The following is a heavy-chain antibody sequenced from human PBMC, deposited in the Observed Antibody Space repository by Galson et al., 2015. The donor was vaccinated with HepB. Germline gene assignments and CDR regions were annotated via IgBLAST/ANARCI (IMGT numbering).Heavy chain of an antibody. CDR1: GFTFSSYG. V-gene: IGHV3-30*03. Sequence: SLRLSCAASGFTFSSYGMHWVRQAPGKGLEWVAVISYDGSNKYYADSVKGRFTISRDNSKNTLYLQMNSLRAEDTAVYYCARGVAVAAPPSHYYYYYGMDVWGQGTTVTVSS. CDR2: ISYDGSNK. D-gene: IGHD6-19*01. CDR3: ARGVAVAAPPSHYYYYYGMDV. J-gene: IGHJ6*02.